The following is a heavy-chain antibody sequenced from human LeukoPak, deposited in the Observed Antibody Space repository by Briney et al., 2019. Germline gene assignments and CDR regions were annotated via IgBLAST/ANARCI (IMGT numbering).Heavy chain of an antibody. CDR3: SRHLAEYFQH. V-gene: IGHV4-39*01. CDR1: GGSISSSSYY. CDR2: IYYSGST. J-gene: IGHJ1*01. Sequence: SETLSLTCTVSGGSISSSSYYWGWIRQPTGKGLEWIGSIYYSGSTHYNPSLKSRVTISVDTSKNQFSLKLSSVTAAVTAVYYCSRHLAEYFQHWGQGTLVTVSS.